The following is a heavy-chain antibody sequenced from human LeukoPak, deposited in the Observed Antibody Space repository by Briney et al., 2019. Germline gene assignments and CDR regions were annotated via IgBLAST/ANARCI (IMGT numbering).Heavy chain of an antibody. J-gene: IGHJ1*01. CDR3: ASNYYYDSSGYYSEYFQH. CDR1: GGSISSYY. Sequence: SQTLSLTCTVSGGSISSYYWSWIRQPAGKGLEWIGRIYTSGGTNYNPSLKSRVTMSVDTSKNQFSLKLGSVTAADTAVYYCASNYYYDSSGYYSEYFQHWGQGTLVTVSS. D-gene: IGHD3-22*01. CDR2: IYTSGGT. V-gene: IGHV4-4*07.